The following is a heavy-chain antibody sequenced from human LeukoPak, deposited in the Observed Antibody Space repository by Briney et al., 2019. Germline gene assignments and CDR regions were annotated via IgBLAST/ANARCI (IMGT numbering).Heavy chain of an antibody. Sequence: PSETLSLTCAVSDYSISSGYYWSWIRQPAGKGLEWIGRIYTSGSTNYNPSLKSRVTMSVDTSKNQFSLKLSSVTAADTAVYYCARYYDFWSHPGAFDIWGQGTMVTVSS. CDR2: IYTSGST. CDR3: ARYYDFWSHPGAFDI. CDR1: DYSISSGYY. D-gene: IGHD3-3*01. V-gene: IGHV4-59*10. J-gene: IGHJ3*02.